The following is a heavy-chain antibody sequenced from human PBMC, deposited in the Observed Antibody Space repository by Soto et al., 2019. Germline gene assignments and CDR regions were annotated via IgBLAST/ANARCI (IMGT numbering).Heavy chain of an antibody. J-gene: IGHJ4*02. V-gene: IGHV1-2*06. CDR2: MNVGTGGT. CDR3: ARDGNFALRGYSFGFDF. D-gene: IGHD5-18*01. Sequence: SVNVSCKASAYRFPTHYIHWVRQAPGQGLEWMGRMNVGTGGTTYAHKFQGRVTMTRDTSIRTAYLEVSSVKSDDTAMYYCARDGNFALRGYSFGFDFWGQGTLVIVSP. CDR1: AYRFPTHY.